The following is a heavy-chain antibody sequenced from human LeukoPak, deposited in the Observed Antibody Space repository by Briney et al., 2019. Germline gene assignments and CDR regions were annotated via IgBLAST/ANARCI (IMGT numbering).Heavy chain of an antibody. D-gene: IGHD5-24*01. V-gene: IGHV1-18*01. Sequence: ASVKVSCKASGYTFTSYGISWVRQAPGQGLEWMGWISAYNGNTNYAQKLQGRVTMTTDTSTSTAYMELRSLRSDDTAVYYCARDSGERWLQLDDAFDIWGQGTMVTVSS. CDR2: ISAYNGNT. CDR3: ARDSGERWLQLDDAFDI. J-gene: IGHJ3*02. CDR1: GYTFTSYG.